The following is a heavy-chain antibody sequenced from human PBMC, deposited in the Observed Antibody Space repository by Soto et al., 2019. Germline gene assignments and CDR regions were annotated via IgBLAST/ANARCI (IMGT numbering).Heavy chain of an antibody. D-gene: IGHD3-9*01. CDR2: ISSSSSTI. CDR1: GFTFSSYS. J-gene: IGHJ5*02. CDR3: ASGENDILTGYLNWFDP. Sequence: EVQLVESGGGLVQPGGSLRLSCAASGFTFSSYSMNWVRQAPGKGLEWVSFISSSSSTIFYADSVKGRFTISRDNAKNSLYLQMNSLRAEDTAMYYCASGENDILTGYLNWFDPWGQGTLVTVSS. V-gene: IGHV3-48*01.